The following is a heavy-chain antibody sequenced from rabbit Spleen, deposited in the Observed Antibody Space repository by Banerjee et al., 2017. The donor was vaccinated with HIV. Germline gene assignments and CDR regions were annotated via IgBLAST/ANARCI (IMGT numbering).Heavy chain of an antibody. CDR3: ARDKELAIWGYEFDL. V-gene: IGHV1S40*01. CDR2: IYAGDGST. D-gene: IGHD3-1*01. CDR1: GFSFSTSYH. J-gene: IGHJ3*01. Sequence: QSLEESGGGLVQPEGSLTLTCTASGFSFSTSYHMCWVRQAPGKGLDLIGCIYAGDGSTDYTNWVNGRFTISKTSSTVDLKMTSLTAADTATYFCARDKELAIWGYEFDLWGQGTLVTVS.